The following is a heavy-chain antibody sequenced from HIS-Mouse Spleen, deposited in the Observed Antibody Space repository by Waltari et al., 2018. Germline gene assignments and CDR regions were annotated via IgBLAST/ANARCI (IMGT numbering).Heavy chain of an antibody. V-gene: IGHV4-39*07. D-gene: IGHD6-13*01. CDR3: AREIPYSSSWYDWYFDL. CDR2: IYYSGST. CDR1: GGSISSSSSY. J-gene: IGHJ2*01. Sequence: QLQLQESGPGLVKPSETLSLTCTVSGGSISSSSSYWVWIRQPPGKGLEWSGSIYYSGSTYYNPSLKSRVTISVDTSKNQFSLKLSSVTAADTAVYYCAREIPYSSSWYDWYFDLWGRGTMVTVSS.